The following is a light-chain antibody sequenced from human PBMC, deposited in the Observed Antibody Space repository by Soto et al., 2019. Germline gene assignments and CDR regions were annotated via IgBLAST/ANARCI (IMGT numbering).Light chain of an antibody. V-gene: IGLV3-21*02. CDR2: DDS. CDR3: QVWDISSDHVV. J-gene: IGLJ2*01. Sequence: SSELTQPPSVSVAPGQTARMTCAGTDIGSKSVHWYQKRPGQAPVLVVYDDSDRPSGIPERFSGSNSGTTATLIISRVEAGDEADYFCQVWDISSDHVVFGGGTKVTVL. CDR1: DIGSKS.